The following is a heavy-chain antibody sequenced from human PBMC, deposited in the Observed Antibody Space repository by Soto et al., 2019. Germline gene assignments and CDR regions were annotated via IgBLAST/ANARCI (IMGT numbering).Heavy chain of an antibody. D-gene: IGHD6-19*01. CDR3: ARHSSIAVAGFDY. Sequence: QVQLVQSGAEVKKPGSSVKVSCKASGGTFSSYTISWVRQAPGQGLEWMGRIIPILGIANYAQKFQGRVTXTXDXCTSTAYMELSSLRSEDTAVYYCARHSSIAVAGFDYWGQGTLVTVSS. V-gene: IGHV1-69*02. CDR1: GGTFSSYT. J-gene: IGHJ4*02. CDR2: IIPILGIA.